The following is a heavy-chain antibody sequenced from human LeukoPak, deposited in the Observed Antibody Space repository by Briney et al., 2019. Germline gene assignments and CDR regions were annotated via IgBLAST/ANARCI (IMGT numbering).Heavy chain of an antibody. V-gene: IGHV3-15*01. Sequence: GGSLRLSCAASGFTFSNAWMSWVRQAPGKGLEWVGRIKSKTEGGTTDYAAPVKGRFTISRDDSKNTLYLQMNSLKTEDTAVYYCTTDSTAIDYWGQGTLVTVSP. CDR3: TTDSTAIDY. J-gene: IGHJ4*02. D-gene: IGHD4-11*01. CDR2: IKSKTEGGTT. CDR1: GFTFSNAW.